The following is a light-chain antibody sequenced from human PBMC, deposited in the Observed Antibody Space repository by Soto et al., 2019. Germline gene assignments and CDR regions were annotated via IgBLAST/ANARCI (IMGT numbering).Light chain of an antibody. CDR2: GAS. J-gene: IGKJ1*01. CDR3: QQYTDSRT. CDR1: QSVRSNY. V-gene: IGKV3-20*01. Sequence: EIVLTQSPATLSLSPGERATLSCRASQSVRSNYLAWYQQRSGQAPRLLIYGASSRASDVPDRFSGSGSGADFTLTISSLEPEDFAVYYCQQYTDSRTFGQGTKVEIK.